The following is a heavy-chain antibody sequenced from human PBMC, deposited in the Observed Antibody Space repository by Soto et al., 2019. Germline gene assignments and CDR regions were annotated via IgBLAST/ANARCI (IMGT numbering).Heavy chain of an antibody. V-gene: IGHV3-33*01. D-gene: IGHD4-17*01. CDR2: IWYDGSNK. CDR3: ARDSAVLRWETAYYFDY. CDR1: GFTFSSYG. J-gene: IGHJ4*02. Sequence: GGSLRLSCAASGFTFSSYGMHWVRQAPGKGLEWVAVIWYDGSNKYYADSVKGRFTISRDNSKNTLYLQMNSLRAEDTAVYYCARDSAVLRWETAYYFDYWGQGTLVTVSS.